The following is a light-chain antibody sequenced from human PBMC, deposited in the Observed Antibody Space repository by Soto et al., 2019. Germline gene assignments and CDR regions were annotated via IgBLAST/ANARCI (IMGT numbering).Light chain of an antibody. CDR1: SSDVGGYSH. CDR2: EVT. Sequence: QSVLTQPPSVSGSPGQSVTISCTGTSSDVGGYSHVSWYQQHPGKAPKVMIYEVTKRHSGVPDRFSGSKSGNTASLTVSGLQAEDEADYYCSSYAVSNNVVFGGGTQLTVL. CDR3: SSYAVSNNVV. J-gene: IGLJ2*01. V-gene: IGLV2-8*01.